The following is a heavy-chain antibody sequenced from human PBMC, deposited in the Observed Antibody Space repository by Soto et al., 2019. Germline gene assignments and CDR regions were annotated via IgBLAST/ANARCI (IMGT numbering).Heavy chain of an antibody. CDR3: ARSTPAAGPGRGDY. V-gene: IGHV4-34*01. J-gene: IGHJ4*02. CDR2: IQHSGRT. Sequence: PETLSLTCAVYGGSFSGYYWSWIRQPPVQGLEGLGDIQHSGRTNSHPSLKRRVAISVDTSKNQFSLKLSSVTAEDTAVYYCARSTPAAGPGRGDYWGQGTLVTVSS. CDR1: GGSFSGYY. D-gene: IGHD6-13*01.